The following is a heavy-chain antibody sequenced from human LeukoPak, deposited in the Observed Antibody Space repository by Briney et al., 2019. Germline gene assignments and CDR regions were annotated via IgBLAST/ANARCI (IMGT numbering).Heavy chain of an antibody. CDR1: GGSFSGYY. CDR3: ARDPYYYDSSGYYDAFDI. CDR2: IYYSGST. Sequence: PSETLSLTCAVYGGSFSGYYWSWIRQHPGKGLEWIGYIYYSGSTYYNPSLKSRVTISVDTSKNQFSLKLSSVTAADTAVYYCARDPYYYDSSGYYDAFDIWGQGTMVTVSS. V-gene: IGHV4-31*11. J-gene: IGHJ3*02. D-gene: IGHD3-22*01.